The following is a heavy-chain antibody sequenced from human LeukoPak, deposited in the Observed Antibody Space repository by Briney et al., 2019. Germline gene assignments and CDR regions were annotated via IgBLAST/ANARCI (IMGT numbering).Heavy chain of an antibody. CDR1: GFPFSSYW. CDR2: IKQDGSKK. D-gene: IGHD5-24*01. J-gene: IGHJ4*02. Sequence: GGSLSLSCVASGFPFSSYWMTWVRQAPGKGLEWVANIKQDGSKKSYVDSVKGRFTISRDNAKNSLYLQMNSLRAEDTAIYYCTRVGYIDEGIDYWGQGTLVTVSS. CDR3: TRVGYIDEGIDY. V-gene: IGHV3-7*04.